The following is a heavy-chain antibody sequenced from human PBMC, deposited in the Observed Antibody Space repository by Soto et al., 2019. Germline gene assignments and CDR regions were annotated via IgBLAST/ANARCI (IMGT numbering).Heavy chain of an antibody. J-gene: IGHJ4*02. CDR3: ARAPAGYCSGGSCYFFNY. V-gene: IGHV5-51*01. CDR2: IYPGDSDT. D-gene: IGHD2-15*01. CDR1: GDSFTSYW. Sequence: GESLKISCQGSGDSFTSYWIGWVRQMPGKGLEWMGIIYPGDSDTRYSPSFQGQVTISADKSISTAYLQWSSLKASDTAMYYCARAPAGYCSGGSCYFFNYWGQGTLVTVSS.